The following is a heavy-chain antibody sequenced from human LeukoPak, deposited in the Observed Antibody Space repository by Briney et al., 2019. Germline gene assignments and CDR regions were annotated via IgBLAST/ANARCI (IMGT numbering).Heavy chain of an antibody. CDR1: GGSISSSSYY. Sequence: PSETLSLTCTVSGGSISSSSYYWSWIRQPPGKGLEWIGYIYYSGSTNYNPSLKSRVTISVDTSKNQFSLKLSSVTAADTAVYYCARMGSGTSFDYWGQGTLVTVSS. CDR3: ARMGSGTSFDY. CDR2: IYYSGST. V-gene: IGHV4-61*01. D-gene: IGHD2-2*01. J-gene: IGHJ4*02.